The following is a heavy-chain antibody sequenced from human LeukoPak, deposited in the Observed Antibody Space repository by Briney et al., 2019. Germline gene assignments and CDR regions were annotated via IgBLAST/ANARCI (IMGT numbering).Heavy chain of an antibody. Sequence: PGGSLRLSCAASGFTFSNYAMNWVRQAPGKGLERASVISGSGGSTYYADPVKGRFTISRDNSKNTLYLQMNSLRAEDTAVYYCARGKYGGNSAYFDYWGQGTLVTVSS. V-gene: IGHV3-23*01. CDR1: GFTFSNYA. D-gene: IGHD4-23*01. CDR2: ISGSGGST. J-gene: IGHJ4*02. CDR3: ARGKYGGNSAYFDY.